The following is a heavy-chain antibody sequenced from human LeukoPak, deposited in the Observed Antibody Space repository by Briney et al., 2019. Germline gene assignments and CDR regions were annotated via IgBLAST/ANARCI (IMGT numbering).Heavy chain of an antibody. CDR2: ISWNSGSI. J-gene: IGHJ6*03. D-gene: IGHD3-16*01. CDR3: AKDIRKSGGDASYYYYYYMDV. V-gene: IGHV3-9*01. Sequence: GRSLRLSCAASGFTFDDYAMHWVRQAPGKGLEWVSGISWNSGSIGYADSVKGRFTISRDNAKNSLYLQMNSLRAEDTALYYCAKDIRKSGGDASYYYYYYMDVWGKGTTVTISS. CDR1: GFTFDDYA.